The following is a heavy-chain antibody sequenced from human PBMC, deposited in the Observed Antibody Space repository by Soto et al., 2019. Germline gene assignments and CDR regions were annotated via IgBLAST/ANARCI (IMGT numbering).Heavy chain of an antibody. CDR2: INPDGSNT. D-gene: IGHD5-12*01. CDR1: GFTFRSDW. J-gene: IGHJ5*02. CDR3: AGERGDGGYGSWFDP. V-gene: IGHV3-74*01. Sequence: DVQLVESGGGLVQPGGSLRLSCATSGFTFRSDWMHWVRQAPGKGLLWVSRINPDGSNTNYADSVKGRFTVSRDNAKNTIYQQMSSLRDEDTAVYYCAGERGDGGYGSWFDPWGQGTLVTVCS.